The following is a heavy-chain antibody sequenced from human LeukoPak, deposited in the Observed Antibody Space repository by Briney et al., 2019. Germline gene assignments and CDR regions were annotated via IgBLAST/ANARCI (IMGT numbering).Heavy chain of an antibody. CDR2: IYYSGST. J-gene: IGHJ5*02. Sequence: SETLSLTCTVSGGSISSSSYYWGWIRQPPGKGLEWIGSIYYSGSTYYNPSLKSRVTISVDTSKNQFSLKLSSVTAADTAVYYCAREGGGSGSYYNWFDPWGQGTLVTVSS. D-gene: IGHD3-10*01. CDR1: GGSISSSSYY. CDR3: AREGGGSGSYYNWFDP. V-gene: IGHV4-39*07.